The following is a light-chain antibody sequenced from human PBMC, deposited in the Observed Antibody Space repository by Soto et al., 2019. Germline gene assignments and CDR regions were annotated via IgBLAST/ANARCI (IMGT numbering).Light chain of an antibody. J-gene: IGKJ1*01. CDR3: QHYNSYSEA. Sequence: DIQLTQSPSFLSASVGDRVTITCRASQDLTGYLAWYQQEPGKAPNLLISATSTLQSGVPSRFSGSGSGTEFTLTISSLQPDDFATYYCQHYNSYSEAFGQGTKVDIK. CDR2: ATS. V-gene: IGKV1-9*01. CDR1: QDLTGY.